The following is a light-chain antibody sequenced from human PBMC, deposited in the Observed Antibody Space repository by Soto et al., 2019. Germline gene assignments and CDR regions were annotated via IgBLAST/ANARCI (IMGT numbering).Light chain of an antibody. CDR3: QQTFHSPRT. J-gene: IGKJ2*01. Sequence: EIVLTQSPGTLSLSPGETASLSCRASQSVISDFLAWYQQTRGQPPRLFIYDASKRATGIPARFSGSGSGTAFTLTISRVEPEDSAVYYCQQTFHSPRTFGQGTRLEIK. CDR1: QSVISDF. CDR2: DAS. V-gene: IGKV3-20*01.